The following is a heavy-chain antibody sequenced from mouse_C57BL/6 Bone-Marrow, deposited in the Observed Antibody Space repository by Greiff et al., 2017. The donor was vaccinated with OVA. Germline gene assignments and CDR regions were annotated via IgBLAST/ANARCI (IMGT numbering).Heavy chain of an antibody. CDR3: ARHRGGYYFDY. J-gene: IGHJ2*01. CDR1: GYAFTNYL. V-gene: IGHV1-54*01. CDR2: INPGNGGT. Sequence: QVQLVESEAELVRPGASVKVSCKASGYAFTNYLIEWVKQRPGQGLEWIGVINPGNGGTNYNEKFKGKATLTADKSSSTAYMPLSSLTSEASAADVCARHRGGYYFDYWGQGTTLTVSS.